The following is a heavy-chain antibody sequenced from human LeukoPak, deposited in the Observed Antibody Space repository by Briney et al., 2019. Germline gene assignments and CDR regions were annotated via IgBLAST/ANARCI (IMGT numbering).Heavy chain of an antibody. V-gene: IGHV3-7*01. Sequence: GGSLRLSCAASGFTFSSYGMHWVRQAPGKGLEWVANINRDGSERYYVDSVKGRFTISRDNTKNSLYLQMNSLRAEDTAVYYCARDSKSVPSSTSCSFFDYWGQGTLVTVSS. CDR3: ARDSKSVPSSTSCSFFDY. D-gene: IGHD2-2*01. CDR1: GFTFSSYG. J-gene: IGHJ4*02. CDR2: INRDGSER.